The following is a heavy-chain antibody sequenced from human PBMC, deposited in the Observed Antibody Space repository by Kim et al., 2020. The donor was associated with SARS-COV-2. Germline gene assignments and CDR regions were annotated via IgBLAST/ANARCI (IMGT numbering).Heavy chain of an antibody. V-gene: IGHV4-61*03. CDR3: ARGFQLDF. Sequence: RWTTAYIPSLRSRVTMSLDTSKNHFSLRLNSVTAADTAFYYCARGFQLDFWGQGTMVSVSS. CDR2: RWTT. J-gene: IGHJ3*01.